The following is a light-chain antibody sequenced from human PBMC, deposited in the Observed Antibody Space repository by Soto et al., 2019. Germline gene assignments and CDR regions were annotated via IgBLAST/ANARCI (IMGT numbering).Light chain of an antibody. J-gene: IGLJ1*01. CDR3: AAWDDSLNAYV. CDR2: GNN. Sequence: QSVLTQPPSASGTPGQRVTISCSGSSSNIGSNTVSWYQQLPGTAPKLLIYGNNQRPSGVPDRFSGSKSGTSASLAISGLQSEDEADYYCAAWDDSLNAYVFGAGTKVTVL. V-gene: IGLV1-44*01. CDR1: SSNIGSNT.